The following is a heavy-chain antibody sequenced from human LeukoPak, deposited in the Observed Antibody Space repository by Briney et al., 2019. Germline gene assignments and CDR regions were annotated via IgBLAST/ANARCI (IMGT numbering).Heavy chain of an antibody. J-gene: IGHJ4*02. D-gene: IGHD4-17*01. V-gene: IGHV3-23*01. Sequence: GGSLRLSCAASGFTFSSYAMSWVRQAPGKELEWVSAISGSGGSTYYADSVKGRFTISRDNSKNTLHLQMNSLRAEDTAVYYCAKDYGDYGDYWGQGTLVTVSS. CDR1: GFTFSSYA. CDR2: ISGSGGST. CDR3: AKDYGDYGDY.